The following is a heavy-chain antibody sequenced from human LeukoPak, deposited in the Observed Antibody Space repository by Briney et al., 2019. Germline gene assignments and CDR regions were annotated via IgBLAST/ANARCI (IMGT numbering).Heavy chain of an antibody. J-gene: IGHJ4*02. V-gene: IGHV3-20*04. CDR2: ISWNSGSI. CDR3: ARAVVVAAPRLDS. CDR1: GFTFSSNW. D-gene: IGHD2-15*01. Sequence: RTGGSLRLSCAASGFTFSSNWMSWVRQAPGKGLEWVSGISWNSGSIGYADSVKGRFTISRDNAKNSLYLQMNSLRAEDTALYYCARAVVVAAPRLDSWGQGTLVTVSS.